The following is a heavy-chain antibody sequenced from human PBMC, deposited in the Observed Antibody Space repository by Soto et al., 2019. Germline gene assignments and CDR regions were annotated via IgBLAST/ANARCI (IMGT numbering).Heavy chain of an antibody. CDR1: GYSFINYG. J-gene: IGHJ5*01. CDR2: ISGSNGAT. CDR3: ARDSKWLIINGNWFGS. Sequence: QVQLVQTGAEVKQPGASVKVSCKFSGYSFINYGMTCVRQAPGQGFEWMGWISGSNGATNYAQRFQGRVTLTTDTSTNTAYMELRSLRLDDTAIYYCARDSKWLIINGNWFGSWGQGTLVTVSS. V-gene: IGHV1-18*04. D-gene: IGHD5-12*01.